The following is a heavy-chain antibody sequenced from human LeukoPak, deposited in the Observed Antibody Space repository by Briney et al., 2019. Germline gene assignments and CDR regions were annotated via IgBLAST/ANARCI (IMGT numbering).Heavy chain of an antibody. CDR2: IKQDGSEK. CDR1: GFTFSSYW. Sequence: GGSLRLSCAASGFTFSSYWMSWVRQAPGKGLERVANIKQDGSEKYYVDSVKGRFTISRDNAKNSLYLQMNSLRAEDTAVYYCAREITIFGVVIKGAFDIWGQGTMVTVSS. CDR3: AREITIFGVVIKGAFDI. V-gene: IGHV3-7*01. D-gene: IGHD3-3*01. J-gene: IGHJ3*02.